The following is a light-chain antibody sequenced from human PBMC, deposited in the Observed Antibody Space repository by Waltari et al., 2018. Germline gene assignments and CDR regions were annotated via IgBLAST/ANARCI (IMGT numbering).Light chain of an antibody. V-gene: IGLV1-40*01. Sequence: QSGLTQPPSVSGAPGQRVTISCTGSSSNIGAGYDVPWAQMLPGTAPKLLIYGSSNRASGVPDRFSGSKSGTSASLAITVLQAEDEAGYYCQSYDSSLSGSVFGGGTKLTVL. CDR1: SSNIGAGYD. CDR2: GSS. CDR3: QSYDSSLSGSV. J-gene: IGLJ2*01.